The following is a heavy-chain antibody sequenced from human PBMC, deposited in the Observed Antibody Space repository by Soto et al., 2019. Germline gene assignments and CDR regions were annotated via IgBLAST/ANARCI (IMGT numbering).Heavy chain of an antibody. J-gene: IGHJ4*01. CDR3: ARHALGGVSDYGGDY. V-gene: IGHV1-69*12. Sequence: QVQLVQSGAEVKKPGSSVKVSCKASGGTFSSYAISWVRQAPGQGLEWMGGIIPIFGTANYAQKFQGRVTITADEATSTDHRELSRLSSEDTAVYYCARHALGGVSDYGGDYWGHGTLVTVSS. CDR2: IIPIFGTA. CDR1: GGTFSSYA. D-gene: IGHD4-17*01.